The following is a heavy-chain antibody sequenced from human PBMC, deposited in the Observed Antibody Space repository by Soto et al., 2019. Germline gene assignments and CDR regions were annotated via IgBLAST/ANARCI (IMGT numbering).Heavy chain of an antibody. CDR2: INAYNGNT. V-gene: IGHV1-18*01. Sequence: ASVKVSCKASGYTFTSYAMHWVRQAPGQGLEWMGWINAYNGNTKYAQKLQGRVTMTTDTSTSTAYMELRSLRSDDTAVYYCVVAAQPYYFDYWGQGTLVTVSS. J-gene: IGHJ4*02. CDR3: VVAAQPYYFDY. D-gene: IGHD2-15*01. CDR1: GYTFTSYA.